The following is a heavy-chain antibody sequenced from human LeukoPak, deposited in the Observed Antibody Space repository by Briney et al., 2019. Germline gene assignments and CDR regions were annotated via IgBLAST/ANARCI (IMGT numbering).Heavy chain of an antibody. Sequence: GGSLRLSCAASKFTFDDYAMHWVRQAPGKGLEWVSGITWNSGSITYADSVRGRFTISRDNAKNSLYLQMNSLRAEDTAVYYCAGGTSVVADYWGQGTLVTVSS. CDR3: AGGTSVVADY. D-gene: IGHD4-23*01. CDR2: ITWNSGSI. J-gene: IGHJ4*02. CDR1: KFTFDDYA. V-gene: IGHV3-9*01.